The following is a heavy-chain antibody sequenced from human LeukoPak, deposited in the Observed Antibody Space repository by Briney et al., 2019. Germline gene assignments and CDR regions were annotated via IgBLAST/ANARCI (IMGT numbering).Heavy chain of an antibody. V-gene: IGHV3-74*01. CDR3: VRDWGYDSSGYWQKYFDT. CDR2: INHDGSSI. D-gene: IGHD3-22*01. Sequence: SGGSLRLSCATSGFTFSPFWMHWVRHAPGKGLVWVSRINHDGSSINYADSVKGRFTISRDNAKNTLYLQMSSLRAEDTAVYYCVRDWGYDSSGYWQKYFDTWGQGTLVTVSS. CDR1: GFTFSPFW. J-gene: IGHJ4*02.